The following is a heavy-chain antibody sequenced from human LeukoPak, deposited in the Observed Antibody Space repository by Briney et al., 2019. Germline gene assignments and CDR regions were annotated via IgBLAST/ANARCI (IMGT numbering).Heavy chain of an antibody. CDR1: GFTFSSYA. V-gene: IGHV3-30*01. CDR2: ISYDGSSK. Sequence: GGSLRLSCAASGFTFSSYAMHWVRQAPGKGLEWVAVISYDGSSKYYADSVKGRFTISRDNSKNTLYLQMNSLRAEDTAVYYCARDRYSSSWIDYWAQGTLVTVSS. D-gene: IGHD6-13*01. J-gene: IGHJ4*02. CDR3: ARDRYSSSWIDY.